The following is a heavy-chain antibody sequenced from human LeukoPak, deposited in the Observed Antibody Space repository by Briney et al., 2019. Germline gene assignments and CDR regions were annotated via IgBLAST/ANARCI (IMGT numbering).Heavy chain of an antibody. CDR3: AKVGSVAAAGTYHVDY. Sequence: PGGSLRLSCAASGFTFSSYSMNWVRQAPGKGLEWVSSISSSSSSYIYYADSVKGRFTISRDNAKNSLYLQMNSLRAEDTAVYYCAKVGSVAAAGTYHVDYWGQGTLVTVSS. CDR1: GFTFSSYS. CDR2: ISSSSSSYI. D-gene: IGHD6-13*01. V-gene: IGHV3-21*01. J-gene: IGHJ4*02.